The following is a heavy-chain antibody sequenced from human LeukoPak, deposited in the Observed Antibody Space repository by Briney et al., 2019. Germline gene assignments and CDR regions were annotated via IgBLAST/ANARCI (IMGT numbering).Heavy chain of an antibody. J-gene: IGHJ5*02. CDR3: ARSSDTAMGRGWFDP. CDR1: GGSISSSSYY. CDR2: IYYSGST. Sequence: PSETLSLTCTVSGGSISSSSYYWGWIRQPPGKGLEWIGSIYYSGSTNYSPSLKSRVTISVDKSKNQFSLKLSSVTAADTAVYYCARSSDTAMGRGWFDPWGQGTLVTVSS. V-gene: IGHV4-39*07. D-gene: IGHD5-18*01.